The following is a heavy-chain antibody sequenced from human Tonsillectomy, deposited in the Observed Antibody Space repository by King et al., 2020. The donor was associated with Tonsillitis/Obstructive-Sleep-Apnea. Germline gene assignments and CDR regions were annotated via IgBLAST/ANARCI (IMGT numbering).Heavy chain of an antibody. V-gene: IGHV3-15*05. J-gene: IGHJ4*02. D-gene: IGHD5/OR15-5a*01. Sequence: VQLVESGGGLVKPGESLRLFWVVSGFTFSNAWMSWCGQSPGKGLEWVVRSHTKPDGGIMDYGAPVKSRFTISRDDSENTVYLQMNSLKTEDTAVYYCTLRSSIRGQGTLVTVSS. CDR1: GFTFSNAW. CDR2: SHTKPDGGIM. CDR3: TLRSSI.